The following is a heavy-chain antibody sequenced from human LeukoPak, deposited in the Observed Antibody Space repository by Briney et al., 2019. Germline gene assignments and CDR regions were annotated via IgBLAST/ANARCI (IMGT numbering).Heavy chain of an antibody. CDR2: VYYSGGT. CDR3: ARDKRGGSWDP. D-gene: IGHD3-10*01. CDR1: GGSISSYY. J-gene: IGHJ5*02. V-gene: IGHV4-59*01. Sequence: PSETLSLTCTVSGGSISSYYWSWIRQPPGKGLEWIGYVYYSGGTNYNPSLKSRVTISVDTSKNQFSLKLRSVTAADTAVYYCARDKRGGSWDPWGQGTLVTVSS.